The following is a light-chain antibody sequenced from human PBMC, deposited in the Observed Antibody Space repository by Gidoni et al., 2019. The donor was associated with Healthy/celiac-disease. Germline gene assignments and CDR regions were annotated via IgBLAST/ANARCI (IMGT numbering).Light chain of an antibody. CDR3: VQALQTPIT. CDR1: QSLLHSNGYNY. Sequence: DMVMTQSPLSLPVTPGEPASISCRSSQSLLHSNGYNYLDWYLQKPGQSPQLLIYLGSNRASGVPDRFSGSGSGTDFTLKISRVEAEDVGVYYCVQALQTPITFXQXTRLEIK. J-gene: IGKJ5*01. CDR2: LGS. V-gene: IGKV2-28*01.